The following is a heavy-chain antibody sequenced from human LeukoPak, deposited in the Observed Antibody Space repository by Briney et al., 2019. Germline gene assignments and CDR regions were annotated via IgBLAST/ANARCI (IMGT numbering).Heavy chain of an antibody. D-gene: IGHD6-13*01. Sequence: PGGSLRLSCAASGFTFSTYGMHWVRQAPGKGLEWVAVIRYDGSNKYYADSVKGRFTISRDNSKNTLYLQMNSLRAEDTAVYYCARDSTAAAAHFDYWGQGTLVTVSS. CDR1: GFTFSTYG. CDR2: IRYDGSNK. CDR3: ARDSTAAAAHFDY. J-gene: IGHJ4*02. V-gene: IGHV3-33*08.